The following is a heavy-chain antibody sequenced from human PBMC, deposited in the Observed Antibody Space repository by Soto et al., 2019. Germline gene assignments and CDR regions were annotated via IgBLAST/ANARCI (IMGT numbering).Heavy chain of an antibody. CDR1: GFTFSSYA. V-gene: IGHV3-23*01. CDR3: AKMGSYALVSKYFDY. D-gene: IGHD1-26*01. J-gene: IGHJ4*02. CDR2: INGNGGTT. Sequence: GGSLRLSCGASGFTFSSYAMSWVRQAPGKGLEWVSVINGNGGTTDYADSVKGRFTISRDNSKNTLYLQMNSLRAEDTAVYYCAKMGSYALVSKYFDYWGQGTLVTVSS.